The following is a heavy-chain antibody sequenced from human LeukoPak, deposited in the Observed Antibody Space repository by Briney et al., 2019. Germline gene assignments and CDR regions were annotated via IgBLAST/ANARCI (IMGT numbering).Heavy chain of an antibody. CDR3: AKARSGSSGYLPFDY. CDR1: GFTFSSYA. Sequence: GGSLRLSCAASGFTFSSYAMSWVRQAPGKGLEWVSAISGSGGSTYYADSVKGRFTISRDNSKNTLYLQMNSLRAEDTAVYYCAKARSGSSGYLPFDYWGQGTLVTVTS. D-gene: IGHD3-22*01. J-gene: IGHJ4*02. V-gene: IGHV3-23*01. CDR2: ISGSGGST.